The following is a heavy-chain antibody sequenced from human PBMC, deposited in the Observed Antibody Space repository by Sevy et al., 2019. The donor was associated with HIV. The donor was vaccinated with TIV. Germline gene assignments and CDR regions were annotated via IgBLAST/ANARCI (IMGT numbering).Heavy chain of an antibody. J-gene: IGHJ4*02. CDR3: ARRAVVPAATVYYFDY. D-gene: IGHD2-2*01. V-gene: IGHV5-51*01. CDR1: GYSFTSYW. CDR2: IYPGDSDT. Sequence: GESLKISCKGSGYSFTSYWIGWVRQMPGKGLEWMGIIYPGDSDTRYTPSFQGQVTISADKSISTAYLQWSSLKASDTAMYYCARRAVVPAATVYYFDYWGQRTLVTVSS.